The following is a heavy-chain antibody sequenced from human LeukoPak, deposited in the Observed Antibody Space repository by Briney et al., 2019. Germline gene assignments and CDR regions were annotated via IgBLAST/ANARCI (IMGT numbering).Heavy chain of an antibody. CDR3: ARGKRWLQPYFVY. D-gene: IGHD5-24*01. Sequence: SETLSLTCAVYGGSFSGYYWCWIRQPPGKGLEWIGEINHSGSTNYNPSLKSRVTISVDTSKSQFSLKLSSVTAADTAVYYCARGKRWLQPYFVYWGQGTLVTVSS. V-gene: IGHV4-34*01. J-gene: IGHJ4*02. CDR2: INHSGST. CDR1: GGSFSGYY.